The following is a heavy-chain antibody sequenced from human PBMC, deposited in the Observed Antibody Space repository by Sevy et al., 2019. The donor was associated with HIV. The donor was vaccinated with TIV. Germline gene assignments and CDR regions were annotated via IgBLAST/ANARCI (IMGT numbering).Heavy chain of an antibody. V-gene: IGHV3-48*01. CDR1: GFTFSSYS. J-gene: IGHJ4*01. CDR2: CSSSSDSSRTL. D-gene: IGHD6-19*01. CDR3: ARPDLSGWYFDF. Sequence: GGSLRLSCVASGFTFSSYSMNWVRQAPGKGLEWVSYCSSSSDSSRTLYYADSVKGRFSISRDNAKNSVHLQMTSLRVEDTAVYYCARPDLSGWYFDFWGHGTLVTVSS.